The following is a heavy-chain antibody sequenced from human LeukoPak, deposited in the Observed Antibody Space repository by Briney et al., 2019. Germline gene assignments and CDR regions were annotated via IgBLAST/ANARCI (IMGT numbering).Heavy chain of an antibody. Sequence: GGSLRLSCAASGFTFSSYAMSGVRQAPGKGLEWVSAISGSGGSTYYADSVKGRFTISRDNSKNTLYLQMNSLRAEDTAVYYCAKVGSGSYYFDYWGQGTLVTVSS. D-gene: IGHD1-26*01. CDR3: AKVGSGSYYFDY. CDR1: GFTFSSYA. CDR2: ISGSGGST. V-gene: IGHV3-23*01. J-gene: IGHJ4*02.